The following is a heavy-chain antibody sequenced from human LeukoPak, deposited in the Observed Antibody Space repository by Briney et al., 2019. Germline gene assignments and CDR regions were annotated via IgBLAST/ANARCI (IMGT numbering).Heavy chain of an antibody. V-gene: IGHV4-39*07. Sequence: SETLSLTCTISGGSISSSSYYWGWIRQPPGKGLEWIGSIYYSGSTYYNPSLKSRVTISVDTSKNQFSLKLSSVTAADTAVYYCARGTRYCSGGSCYFGGNYFDYWGQGTLVTVSS. D-gene: IGHD2-15*01. CDR2: IYYSGST. CDR3: ARGTRYCSGGSCYFGGNYFDY. CDR1: GGSISSSSYY. J-gene: IGHJ4*02.